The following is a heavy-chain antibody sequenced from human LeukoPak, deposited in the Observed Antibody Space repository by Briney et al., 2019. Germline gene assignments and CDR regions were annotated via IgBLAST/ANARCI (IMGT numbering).Heavy chain of an antibody. V-gene: IGHV1-18*04. D-gene: IGHD3-10*01. CDR2: ISAYNGNT. CDR1: GYTFTSYG. Sequence: GASVKVSCKASGYTFTSYGISWVRQAPGQGLEWMGWISAYNGNTNYAQKLQGRVTMTTDTSTSTAYMELRSLRSDDTAVYYCARERGPGLWFGGWPYYYGMDVWGKGTTVTVSS. J-gene: IGHJ6*04. CDR3: ARERGPGLWFGGWPYYYGMDV.